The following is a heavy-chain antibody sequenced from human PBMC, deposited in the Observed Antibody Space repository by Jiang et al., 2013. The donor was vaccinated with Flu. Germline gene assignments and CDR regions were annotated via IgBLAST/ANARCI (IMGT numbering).Heavy chain of an antibody. CDR3: ARLGNPVGGYSGSYQGRPHTVDY. CDR1: GGTFSSYA. V-gene: IGHV1-69*01. J-gene: IGHJ4*02. Sequence: GAEVKKPGSSVKVSCKASGGTFSSYAISWVRQAPGQGLEWMGGIIPIFGTANYAQKFQGRVTITADESTSTAYMELSSLRSEDTAVYYCARLGNPVGGYSGSYQGRPHTVDYWGQGTLVTVSS. CDR2: IIPIFGTA. D-gene: IGHD1-26*01.